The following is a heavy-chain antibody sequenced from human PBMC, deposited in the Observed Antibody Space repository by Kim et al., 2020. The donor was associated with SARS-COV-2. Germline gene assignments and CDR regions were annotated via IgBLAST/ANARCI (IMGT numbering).Heavy chain of an antibody. Sequence: VKGRFTISRDDSKTTAYLQMNSLKTEDTAVYYCTRHEGWNQPYYYYYMDVWGKGTTVTVSS. J-gene: IGHJ6*03. V-gene: IGHV3-73*01. D-gene: IGHD1-1*01. CDR3: TRHEGWNQPYYYYYMDV.